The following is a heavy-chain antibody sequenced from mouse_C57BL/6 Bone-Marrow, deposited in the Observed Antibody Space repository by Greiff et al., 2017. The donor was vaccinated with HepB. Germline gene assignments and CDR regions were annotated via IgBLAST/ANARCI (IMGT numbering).Heavy chain of an antibody. Sequence: EVKVVESGGGLVKPGGSLKLSCAASGFTFSDYGMHWVRQAPEKGLEWVAYISSGSSTIYYADTVKGRFPISRDNVKNTLFLQMTSLRAVDTAMYDCARTGYGSRYVEDAMDCWGQGTTVTVAS. CDR2: ISSGSSTI. CDR3: ARTGYGSRYVEDAMDC. V-gene: IGHV5-17*01. J-gene: IGHJ4*01. D-gene: IGHD1-1*01. CDR1: GFTFSDYG.